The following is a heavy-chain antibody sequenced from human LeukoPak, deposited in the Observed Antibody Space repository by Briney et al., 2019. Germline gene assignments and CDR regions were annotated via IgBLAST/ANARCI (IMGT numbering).Heavy chain of an antibody. CDR3: AKGSGWYVPFDY. Sequence: GGSLRLSCAASGFNFGTHGTSWVRQAPGKGLEWVSSISGSGVTTYYGDSVKGRFIISRDNSENTLYLQMSSLRDEDTADYFCAKGSGWYVPFDYWGQGTLVTVSS. CDR2: ISGSGVTT. V-gene: IGHV3-23*01. D-gene: IGHD6-19*01. J-gene: IGHJ4*02. CDR1: GFNFGTHG.